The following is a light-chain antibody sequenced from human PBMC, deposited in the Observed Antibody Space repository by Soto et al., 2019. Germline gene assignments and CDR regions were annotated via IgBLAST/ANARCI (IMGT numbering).Light chain of an antibody. J-gene: IGLJ2*01. V-gene: IGLV2-23*01. CDR1: SSDVGSYNL. CDR3: CSYAGSSTPV. CDR2: EGS. Sequence: QSALTQPASVSGSPGQSITISCTGTSSDVGSYNLVSWYQQHPGKAPKLMIYEGSKRPSGVSNRFSGSKSGNTASLTISGFQAEDEADYYCCSYAGSSTPVFGGGTKLTVL.